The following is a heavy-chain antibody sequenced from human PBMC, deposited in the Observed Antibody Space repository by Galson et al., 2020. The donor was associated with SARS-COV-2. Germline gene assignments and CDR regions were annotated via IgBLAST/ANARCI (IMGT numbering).Heavy chain of an antibody. Sequence: SETLSLTCAAYGGSFSGSSWTWIRQSPEKGLEWIGEINIGGNTNYSPSLKSRVTLSVDTSKNQFSLKLKSVTAADTALYYCARGHRGVVPSPVLGLGPYYSYYYMDVWAKGTTVTVSS. V-gene: IGHV4-34*01. CDR2: INIGGNT. D-gene: IGHD3-10*01. J-gene: IGHJ6*03. CDR1: GGSFSGSS. CDR3: ARGHRGVVPSPVLGLGPYYSYYYMDV.